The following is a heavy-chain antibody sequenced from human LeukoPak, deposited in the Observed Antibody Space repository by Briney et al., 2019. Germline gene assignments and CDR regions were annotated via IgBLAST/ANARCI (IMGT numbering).Heavy chain of an antibody. CDR2: ISSSSSYI. CDR1: GFTFSSYS. D-gene: IGHD2-2*01. Sequence: PGASLRLSCAASGFTFSSYSMNWVRQAPGKRLEWVSSISSSSSYIYYADSVKGRFTISRDNSKNTLYLQMNSLRAEDTAVYYCARESSSYSAEAYYFDYWGQGTLVTVSS. V-gene: IGHV3-21*01. CDR3: ARESSSYSAEAYYFDY. J-gene: IGHJ4*02.